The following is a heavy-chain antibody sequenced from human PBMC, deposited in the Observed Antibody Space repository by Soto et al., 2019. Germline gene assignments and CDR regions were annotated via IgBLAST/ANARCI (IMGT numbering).Heavy chain of an antibody. Sequence: QVQLQESGPGLVKPSETLSLTCTVSGGSISSYYWSWIRQPPGKGLEWIGYIYYSGSTNYNPSLKSRVTISVDTSKNQFSLKLGSVTAADTAVYYCARVPYSSGWPYFDYWGQGTLVTVSS. V-gene: IGHV4-59*01. CDR3: ARVPYSSGWPYFDY. D-gene: IGHD6-19*01. CDR1: GGSISSYY. CDR2: IYYSGST. J-gene: IGHJ4*02.